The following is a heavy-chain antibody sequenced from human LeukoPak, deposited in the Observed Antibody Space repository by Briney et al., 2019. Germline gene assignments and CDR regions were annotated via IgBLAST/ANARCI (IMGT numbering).Heavy chain of an antibody. D-gene: IGHD5-18*01. CDR1: GGSFGRYA. CDR2: IAPILGTA. CDR3: ARSQGYSYGSSY. V-gene: IGHV1-69*13. Sequence: SVKVSCKAPGGSFGRYAISWVRQAPGQGLEWMGGIAPILGTANYAQKFQGRVTITADDSTGAAYMELTSLRSADTAVYYCARSQGYSYGSSYWGQGTLVTVSS. J-gene: IGHJ4*02.